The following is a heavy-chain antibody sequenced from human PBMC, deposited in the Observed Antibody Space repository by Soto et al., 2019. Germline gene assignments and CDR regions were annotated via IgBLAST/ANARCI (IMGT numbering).Heavy chain of an antibody. CDR2: ISSSSSYI. CDR1: GFTFSSYS. J-gene: IGHJ4*02. Sequence: EVQLVESGGGLVKPGGSLRLSCAASGFTFSSYSMNWVRQAPGKGLEWVSSISSSSSYIYYADSVKGRFTISRDNAKNSLYLQMNSLRAEDTAVYYCASHPRDSCAYWYYFDYWGQGTLVTVSS. CDR3: ASHPRDSCAYWYYFDY. V-gene: IGHV3-21*01. D-gene: IGHD3-22*01.